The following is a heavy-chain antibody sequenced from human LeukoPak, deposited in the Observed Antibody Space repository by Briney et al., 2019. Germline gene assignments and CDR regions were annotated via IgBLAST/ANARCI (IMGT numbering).Heavy chain of an antibody. Sequence: SQTLSLTCAVSGGSISSGGYSWSWIRQPPGKGLEWIGYIYHSGSTYYNPSLKSRVTISVDTSKNQFSLKLSSVTAADTAVYYCARVRYYDFWSGPINWFDPWGQGTLVTVSS. CDR1: GGSISSGGYS. D-gene: IGHD3-3*01. CDR2: IYHSGST. V-gene: IGHV4-30-2*01. CDR3: ARVRYYDFWSGPINWFDP. J-gene: IGHJ5*02.